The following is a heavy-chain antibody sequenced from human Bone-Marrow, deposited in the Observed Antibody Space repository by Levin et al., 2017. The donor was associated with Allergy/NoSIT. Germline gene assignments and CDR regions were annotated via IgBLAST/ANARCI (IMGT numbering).Heavy chain of an antibody. V-gene: IGHV3-21*01. CDR3: VRDYWGYSSGLLGF. CDR1: GFTFTGYT. D-gene: IGHD5-18*01. CDR2: MSASRLTP. J-gene: IGHJ4*02. Sequence: GGSLRLSCVGSGFTFTGYTMNWVRLVPGKGLEWVASMSASRLTPNYADSVNGRFTVSRDNAKRAVFLEMARLTVEDTALYYCVRDYWGYSSGLLGFWGQGTVVSVSS.